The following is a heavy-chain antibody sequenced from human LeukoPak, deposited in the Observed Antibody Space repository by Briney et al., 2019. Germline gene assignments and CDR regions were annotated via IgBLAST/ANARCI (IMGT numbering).Heavy chain of an antibody. Sequence: GASVKVSCKASGYTFTSYAMHWVGQAPGQRREWMGWINAGNGNTKYSQKFQGRVTMTRDTSISTAYMELSRLRSDDTAVYYCASHIFRTTLDYWGQGTLVTVSS. CDR1: GYTFTSYA. CDR3: ASHIFRTTLDY. V-gene: IGHV1-3*01. J-gene: IGHJ4*02. D-gene: IGHD2/OR15-2a*01. CDR2: INAGNGNT.